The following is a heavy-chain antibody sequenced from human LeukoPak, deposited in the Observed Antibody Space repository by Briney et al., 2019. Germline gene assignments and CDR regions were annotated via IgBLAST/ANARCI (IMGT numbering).Heavy chain of an antibody. J-gene: IGHJ6*02. CDR1: GFTFDDYA. Sequence: GGSLRLSCAASGFTFDDYAMHWVRQAPGKGLEWVSLISGDGGSTYYADSVKGRFTISRDNSQNSLYLPMNSLRTADTAFYSCAKDGFPDYYYSGMDVWGHGTTVTASS. CDR3: AKDGFPDYYYSGMDV. D-gene: IGHD1-14*01. CDR2: ISGDGGST. V-gene: IGHV3-43*02.